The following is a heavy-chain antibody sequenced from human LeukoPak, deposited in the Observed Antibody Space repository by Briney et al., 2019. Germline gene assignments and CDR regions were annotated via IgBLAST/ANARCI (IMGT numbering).Heavy chain of an antibody. CDR1: GFTFSTYW. Sequence: GGSLRLSCAASGFTFSTYWMTWVRQAPGKGLERVASINEYGSKKSYVDSVKGRFTISRDNAQKSLYLEMNSLRAEDTAVYYCARAVTSTEGYWGQGTLVTVSS. J-gene: IGHJ4*02. V-gene: IGHV3-7*03. CDR3: ARAVTSTEGY. CDR2: INEYGSKK.